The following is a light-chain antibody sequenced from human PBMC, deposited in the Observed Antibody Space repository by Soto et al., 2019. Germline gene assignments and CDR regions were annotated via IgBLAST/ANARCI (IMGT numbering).Light chain of an antibody. CDR1: QSISSR. CDR2: DAS. Sequence: DIQMTQSPSTLSASVGDRVTITCRASQSISSRLAWYQKKAGKAPKLLIYDASSLESGVPSRFSGSGSGTDFTLTISSLQPEDFATYYCQQSYSTPRTFGQGTKVDIK. CDR3: QQSYSTPRT. J-gene: IGKJ1*01. V-gene: IGKV1-5*01.